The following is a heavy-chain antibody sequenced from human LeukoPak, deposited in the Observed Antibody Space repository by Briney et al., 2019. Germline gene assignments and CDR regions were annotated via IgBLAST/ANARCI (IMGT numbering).Heavy chain of an antibody. CDR3: ARDLEVGVAAAGTDRIEYFQH. CDR1: GFTFSDYY. D-gene: IGHD6-13*01. CDR2: ISSSGSTM. Sequence: GGSLRLSCAASGFTFSDYYMSWIRQAPGKGLEWVSYISSSGSTMYYADSVKGRFTISRDNAKNSVFLQMNSLSVEDTAVYYCARDLEVGVAAAGTDRIEYFQHWGQGTLVTVSS. J-gene: IGHJ1*01. V-gene: IGHV3-11*01.